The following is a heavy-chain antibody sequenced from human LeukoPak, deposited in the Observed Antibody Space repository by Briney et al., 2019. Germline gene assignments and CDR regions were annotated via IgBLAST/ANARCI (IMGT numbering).Heavy chain of an antibody. D-gene: IGHD5-12*01. V-gene: IGHV3-23*01. CDR2: ISGGGGST. CDR1: GFTFGSYA. CDR3: AKERYSDYDVSFDY. Sequence: GRCLRLSCAASGFTFGSYAMGSVRQHPGNWLGWVLAISGGGGSTYYADSVKGRFTISRDNSKNTLYLQMNSLRAEDTAVYYCAKERYSDYDVSFDYWGQGTLVTVSS. J-gene: IGHJ4*02.